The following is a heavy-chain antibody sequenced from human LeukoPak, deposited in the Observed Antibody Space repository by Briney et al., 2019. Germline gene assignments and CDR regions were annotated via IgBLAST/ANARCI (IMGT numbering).Heavy chain of an antibody. J-gene: IGHJ4*02. V-gene: IGHV3-7*01. CDR2: IKLDGGDK. CDR1: GFTFSSYW. Sequence: PGGSLRLSCAASGFTFSSYWMSWVRQAPGKGLEWVANIKLDGGDKYYVDSVRGRFTISRDNAKNSLYLQMNSLRAEDTAVYYCAREGLGYSYAGYWGQGTLVSVSS. CDR3: AREGLGYSYAGY. D-gene: IGHD5-18*01.